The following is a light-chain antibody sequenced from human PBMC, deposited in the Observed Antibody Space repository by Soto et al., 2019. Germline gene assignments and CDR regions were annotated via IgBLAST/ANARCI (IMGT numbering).Light chain of an antibody. CDR3: QQYNTNPWT. Sequence: DIQMIQSPSTLSASVGDRVTITCRASQSIRTWLAWYQQKPGKAPKLLIFDASSLKSGVPSRFSGGGSGTEFTLTISSLQPDDFATYYCQQYNTNPWTFGQGTK. CDR1: QSIRTW. J-gene: IGKJ1*01. CDR2: DAS. V-gene: IGKV1-5*01.